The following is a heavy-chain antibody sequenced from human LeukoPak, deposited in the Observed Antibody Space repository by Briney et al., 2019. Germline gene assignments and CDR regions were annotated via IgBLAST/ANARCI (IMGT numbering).Heavy chain of an antibody. J-gene: IGHJ4*02. V-gene: IGHV1-8*03. Sequence: ASVKVSCKTSGYTFTTYHINWVRQATGQGLEWLGWVNPYSGDRGYAQKFQGRLSITSDTSISTAYMELGSLRSDDTAVYFCARTTSLTASGYYYWGQGTLVTVSS. CDR3: ARTTSLTASGYYY. CDR1: GYTFTTYH. CDR2: VNPYSGDR. D-gene: IGHD4-17*01.